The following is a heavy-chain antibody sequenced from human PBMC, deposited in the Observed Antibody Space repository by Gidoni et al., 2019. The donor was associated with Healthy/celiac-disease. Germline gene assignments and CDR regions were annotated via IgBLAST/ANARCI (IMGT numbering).Heavy chain of an antibody. CDR1: GLILSSDA. CDR3: TKVGGIAVAGSPDRFDC. D-gene: IGHD6-19*01. CDR2: FSGSGGST. Sequence: EVQLLESGGGLVQPGGSLRLSCAASGLILSSDAKSWVRQAPGKGLEWVSAFSGSGGSTYYADSVKGRFTISRDNYKNTLYLQMNSLGAEDTAVYYCTKVGGIAVAGSPDRFDCWGQGTLVTVSS. V-gene: IGHV3-23*01. J-gene: IGHJ4*02.